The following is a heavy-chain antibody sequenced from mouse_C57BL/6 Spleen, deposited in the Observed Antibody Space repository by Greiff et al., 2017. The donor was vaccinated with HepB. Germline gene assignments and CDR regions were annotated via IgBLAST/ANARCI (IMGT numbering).Heavy chain of an antibody. CDR3: ARYDSSGAWFAY. D-gene: IGHD3-2*02. Sequence: EVQLQQSGPELVKPGASVKISCKASGYTFTDYYMNWVKQSHGKSLEWIGDINPNNGGTSYNQKFKGKATLTVDKSSSTAYMELRSLTSEDSAVYYCARYDSSGAWFAYWGQGTLVTVSA. CDR2: INPNNGGT. V-gene: IGHV1-26*01. CDR1: GYTFTDYY. J-gene: IGHJ3*01.